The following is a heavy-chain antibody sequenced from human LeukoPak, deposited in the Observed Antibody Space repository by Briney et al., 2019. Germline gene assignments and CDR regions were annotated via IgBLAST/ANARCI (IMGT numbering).Heavy chain of an antibody. D-gene: IGHD5-24*01. J-gene: IGHJ4*02. CDR3: ARYRAMALSYYFDY. CDR1: GYTFTGYY. Sequence: ASVKVSCKASGYTFTGYYMHWVRQAPGRGLEWMGWINPNSGGTNYAQKFQGGVTMTRDTSISTAYMELSRLRSDDTAVYYCARYRAMALSYYFDYWGQGTLVTVSS. V-gene: IGHV1-2*02. CDR2: INPNSGGT.